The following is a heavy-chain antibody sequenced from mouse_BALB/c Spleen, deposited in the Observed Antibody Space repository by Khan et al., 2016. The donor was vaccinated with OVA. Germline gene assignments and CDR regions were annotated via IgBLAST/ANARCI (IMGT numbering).Heavy chain of an antibody. CDR3: ARDGHYAMDY. Sequence: QLQESGPCLVKPSQSLSLTCTVTGYSITSDYAWNWIRQFPGNKLEWMGYISYSCSTSYNPSLKSRISITRDTSKNQFFLQLKAVTTEETATYYCARDGHYAMDYWGQGTSVTVSS. CDR1: GYSITSDYA. J-gene: IGHJ4*01. CDR2: ISYSCST. D-gene: IGHD2-3*01. V-gene: IGHV3-2*02.